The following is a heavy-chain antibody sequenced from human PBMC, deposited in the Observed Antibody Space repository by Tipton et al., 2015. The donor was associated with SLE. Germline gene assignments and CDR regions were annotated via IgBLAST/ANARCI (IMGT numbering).Heavy chain of an antibody. CDR2: IYHSGST. J-gene: IGHJ4*02. D-gene: IGHD3-3*01. V-gene: IGHV4-38-2*01. CDR1: GYSISSGYF. Sequence: TLSLSCAVSGYSISSGYFWGWIRQPPGKELEWIGSIYHSGSTYYIPSRHSRVTISVDTSKNQFSLMLSSVTAADTAVYYCARQLLDDFWSGYSGYLDYWGQGTLVTVSS. CDR3: ARQLLDDFWSGYSGYLDY.